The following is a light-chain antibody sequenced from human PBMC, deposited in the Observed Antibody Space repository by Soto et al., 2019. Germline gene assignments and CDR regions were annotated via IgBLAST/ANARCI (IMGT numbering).Light chain of an antibody. V-gene: IGKV3-20*01. CDR2: GSS. CDR1: QSIINTN. CDR3: HQYGSTPPYT. Sequence: EVVLTQSPGTLSLSPGERATLSCRASQSIINTNLAWYKQRPGQGPRLLIYGSSDRATGIPGRFSGSGSGTDFTLTSSRLEPEDFAVYYCHQYGSTPPYTFGQGTKVEI. J-gene: IGKJ2*01.